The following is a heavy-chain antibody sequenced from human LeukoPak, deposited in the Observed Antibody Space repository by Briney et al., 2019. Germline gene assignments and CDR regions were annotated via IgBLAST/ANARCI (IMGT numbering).Heavy chain of an antibody. Sequence: ASVKVSCKTSGYTLTNYGMHWVRQAPRQSPEWMGWINTGNGNAKSSQKFQDRVTLTRDTSASTAYMELNSLSSEDTAVYYCARVPLDDASRHYYPHWGQGTLVTVSS. CDR2: INTGNGNA. V-gene: IGHV1-3*04. CDR1: GYTLTNYG. D-gene: IGHD3-10*01. J-gene: IGHJ1*01. CDR3: ARVPLDDASRHYYPH.